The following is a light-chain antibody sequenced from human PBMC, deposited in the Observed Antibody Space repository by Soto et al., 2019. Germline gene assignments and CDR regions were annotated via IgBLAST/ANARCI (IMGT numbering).Light chain of an antibody. Sequence: DIVMTQSPLSLSVTPGEAASISCRCSQSLLHRNGNSYLDWYLQRPGQSPQLVISLASNRASGVPDRFSGSGSGTDFTLHISRLEPEDFAVYYCQQYGSSPSITFGQGTRLEIK. CDR2: LAS. J-gene: IGKJ5*01. V-gene: IGKV2-28*01. CDR1: QSLLHRNGNSY. CDR3: QQYGSSPSIT.